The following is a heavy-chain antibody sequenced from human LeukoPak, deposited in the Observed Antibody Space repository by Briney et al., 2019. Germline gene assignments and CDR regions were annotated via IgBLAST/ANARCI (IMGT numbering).Heavy chain of an antibody. D-gene: IGHD2-15*01. Sequence: GGSLRLSCAASGVTFSSYGMHWVCQAPGKGLGWVAVISYDGSNKYYASSVKGRCTISRDNSNYTLYLQMNSLRAEDTAVYYCAKDATSNFDYWGQGPLVTVSS. V-gene: IGHV3-30*18. CDR1: GVTFSSYG. CDR2: ISYDGSNK. J-gene: IGHJ4*02. CDR3: AKDATSNFDY.